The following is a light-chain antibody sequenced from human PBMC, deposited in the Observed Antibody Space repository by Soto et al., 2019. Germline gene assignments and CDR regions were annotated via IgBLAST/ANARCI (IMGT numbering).Light chain of an antibody. J-gene: IGKJ2*02. CDR2: GPS. CDR3: QQYNNWPPCT. CDR1: QSVSAN. Sequence: EIVMTQSPATLSVSPGERATLSCRASQSVSANLAWYQQKPGQAPRLLIYGPSTRATAIPARFSGSGSGTEFTLTISSLQSDDFAAYYCQQYNNWPPCTFGQGTKLEI. V-gene: IGKV3D-15*01.